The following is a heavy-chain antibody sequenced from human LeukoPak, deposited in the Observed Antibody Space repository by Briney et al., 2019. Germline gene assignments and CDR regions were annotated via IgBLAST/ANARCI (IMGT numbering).Heavy chain of an antibody. V-gene: IGHV4-59*08. CDR1: GGSISSYY. D-gene: IGHD3-22*01. Sequence: SETLSLTCTVSGGSISSYYWSWIRQPPGKGLEWIGYIYYSGSTNYNPSLKSRVTISVDTSKNQFSLKLSSVTAADTAVYYCASEPNYYDSSGYYLVAKYFQHWGQGTLVTVSS. CDR2: IYYSGST. J-gene: IGHJ1*01. CDR3: ASEPNYYDSSGYYLVAKYFQH.